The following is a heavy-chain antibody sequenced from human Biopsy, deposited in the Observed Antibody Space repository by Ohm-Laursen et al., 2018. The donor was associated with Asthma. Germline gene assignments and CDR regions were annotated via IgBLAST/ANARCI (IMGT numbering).Heavy chain of an antibody. D-gene: IGHD3-10*01. CDR1: GYTFNSAG. J-gene: IGHJ6*02. CDR2: ISVYNGDT. CDR3: ARAVDYSHYYGIDV. Sequence: ASVKVSCKTSGYTFNSAGITWVRQAPGQGLEWMGWISVYNGDTKVAQKLQDRVTMITDTSTSTAYMGLRSLRSDDTAVYFCARAVDYSHYYGIDVWGQGTTVTVS. V-gene: IGHV1-18*01.